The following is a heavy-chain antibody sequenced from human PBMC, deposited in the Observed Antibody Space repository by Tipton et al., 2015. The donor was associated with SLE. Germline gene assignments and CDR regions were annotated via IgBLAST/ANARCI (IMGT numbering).Heavy chain of an antibody. CDR1: GGSISSYP. J-gene: IGHJ5*02. CDR3: ARHRTYSSSWDGYNWFDP. Sequence: GLVKPSETLSLTCSVSGGSISSYPWSWIRQPPGKGLEWIGYISYSGNTNYNPSLKSRVTISVDTSKNQFSLKLSSVTAADTAVYYCARHRTYSSSWDGYNWFDPWGQGTLVTVSS. V-gene: IGHV4-59*08. CDR2: ISYSGNT. D-gene: IGHD6-13*01.